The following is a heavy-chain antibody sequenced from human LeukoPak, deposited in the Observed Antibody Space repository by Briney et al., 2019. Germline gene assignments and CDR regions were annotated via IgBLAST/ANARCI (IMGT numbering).Heavy chain of an antibody. CDR3: ARDTVDGPFVISLDY. D-gene: IGHD3-10*01. CDR2: ISSGGNTE. V-gene: IGHV3-48*03. CDR1: GFTFRTYA. J-gene: IGHJ4*02. Sequence: PGGSLRLSCAASGFTFRTYAMNWVRQAPGKGLEWVPHISSGGNTEYYVDSARGRFTMSRDNGKNLLFLQMNSLRAEDTAVYYCARDTVDGPFVISLDYWGQGALVTVSS.